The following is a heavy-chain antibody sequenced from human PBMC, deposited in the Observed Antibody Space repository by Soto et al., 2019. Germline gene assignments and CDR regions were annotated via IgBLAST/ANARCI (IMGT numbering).Heavy chain of an antibody. CDR3: ARADLWFGEDYYYGMDV. J-gene: IGHJ6*02. CDR1: GFTVSGNY. V-gene: IGHV3-66*01. Sequence: PGGSLRLSCAASGFTVSGNYMSWVRQAPGKGLEWVSVIYTDDSTYYADSVKGRFTISRDNSKTTLYLQMNSLRAEDTAVYYCARADLWFGEDYYYGMDVWGQGTTVTVSS. D-gene: IGHD3-10*01. CDR2: IYTDDST.